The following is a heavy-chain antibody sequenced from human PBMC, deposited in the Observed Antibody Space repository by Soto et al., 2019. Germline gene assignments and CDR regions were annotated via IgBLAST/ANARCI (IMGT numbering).Heavy chain of an antibody. D-gene: IGHD5-12*01. V-gene: IGHV1-8*01. CDR1: GYTFTSYD. CDR3: ARQIGGYVDYYYYYYMDV. CDR2: MNPNSGNT. J-gene: IGHJ6*03. Sequence: ASVKVSCKASGYTFTSYDINWVRQATGQGLEWMGWMNPNSGNTGYAQKFQGRVTMTRNTSISTAYMELSSLRSEDTAVYYCARQIGGYVDYYYYYYMDVWGKGTTVTVSS.